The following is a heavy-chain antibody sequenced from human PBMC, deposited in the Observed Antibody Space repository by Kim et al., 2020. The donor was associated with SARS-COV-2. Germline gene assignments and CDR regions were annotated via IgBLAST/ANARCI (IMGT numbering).Heavy chain of an antibody. J-gene: IGHJ5*02. V-gene: IGHV4-34*01. CDR1: GGSFSGYS. Sequence: SETLSLTCAVYGGSFSGYSWIWIRQPPGKGLEWIGEINHSGSTNYNTSLKSRVTISVDTSKTQFSLRLSSVTAADTAVYWCARGPMRSWFDPWGQGTLVTVSS. D-gene: IGHD3-10*01. CDR3: ARGPMRSWFDP. CDR2: INHSGST.